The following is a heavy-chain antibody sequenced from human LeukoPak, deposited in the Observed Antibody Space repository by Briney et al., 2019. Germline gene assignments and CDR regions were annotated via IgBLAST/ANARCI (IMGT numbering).Heavy chain of an antibody. CDR3: IVVVEPPDSDGFDV. J-gene: IGHJ3*01. V-gene: IGHV3-74*01. CDR1: GFTFGNSW. CDR2: INADGSTT. D-gene: IGHD1-14*01. Sequence: PGGSLRLSCAASGFTFGNSWVHWVRQAPGKGLVWASLINADGSTTSYADSVKGRFTISRDNARNTLSLEMNSPTIEDTAVYYCIVVVEPPDSDGFDVWGQGTMITVSS.